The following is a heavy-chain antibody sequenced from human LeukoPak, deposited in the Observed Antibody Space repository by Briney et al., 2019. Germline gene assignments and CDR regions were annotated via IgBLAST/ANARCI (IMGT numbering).Heavy chain of an antibody. D-gene: IGHD3-10*01. CDR3: ARAIWFGELYYFDY. Sequence: SSQTLSLTCTVSGGSISSGDYYWSWIRQPPGKGLEWIGYIYYSGSTYYNPSPKSRVTISVDTSKNQFSLKLSSVTAADTAVYYCARAIWFGELYYFDYWGQGTLVTVSS. V-gene: IGHV4-30-4*01. CDR1: GGSISSGDYY. J-gene: IGHJ4*02. CDR2: IYYSGST.